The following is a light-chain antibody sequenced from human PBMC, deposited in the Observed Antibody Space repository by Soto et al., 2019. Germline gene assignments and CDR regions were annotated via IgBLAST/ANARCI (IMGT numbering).Light chain of an antibody. CDR1: SSDVGGYNY. V-gene: IGLV2-14*01. CDR2: EVS. CDR3: SAYTSSSTHGV. J-gene: IGLJ3*02. Sequence: QSALTQPASVSGSPGQSITISCTGTSSDVGGYNYVSWYQQHPGKAPKLMIYEVSNRPSGVSSRFSGSKSGNTASLTISGLQAEDEGDYCCSAYTSSSTHGVFGGGTKLTVL.